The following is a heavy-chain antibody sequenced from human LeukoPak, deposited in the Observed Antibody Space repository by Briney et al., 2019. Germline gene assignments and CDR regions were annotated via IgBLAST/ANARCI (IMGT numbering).Heavy chain of an antibody. CDR1: GYTFTDYY. CDR2: INPNSGDT. Sequence: SSVKVSCKASGYTFTDYYMHWVRQAPGQGLEGMGWINPNSGDTNYAQKFQGRVTMTRDTSLRTAYLELTRLRSDDTAVYYCARGSAVVGGGGPLFDYWGQGTLVTVSS. D-gene: IGHD4-23*01. J-gene: IGHJ4*02. CDR3: ARGSAVVGGGGPLFDY. V-gene: IGHV1-2*02.